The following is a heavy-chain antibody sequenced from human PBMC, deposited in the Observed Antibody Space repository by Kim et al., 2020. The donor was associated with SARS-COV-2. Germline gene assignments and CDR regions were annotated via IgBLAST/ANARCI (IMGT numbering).Heavy chain of an antibody. CDR1: GFTFSSYA. Sequence: GGSLRLSCAASGFTFSSYAMSWVRQAPGKGLEWVSGISGSGDTTYHADSVKGRFTISRDNSKNTLFLQMNSLRGEDTAIYYCARVLSSSLGVPDIWGQGTMVTVSS. V-gene: IGHV3-23*01. D-gene: IGHD6-6*01. CDR2: ISGSGDTT. J-gene: IGHJ3*02. CDR3: ARVLSSSLGVPDI.